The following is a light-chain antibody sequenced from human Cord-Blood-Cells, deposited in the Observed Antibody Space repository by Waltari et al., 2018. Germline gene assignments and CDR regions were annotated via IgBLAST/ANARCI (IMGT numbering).Light chain of an antibody. CDR3: SSYTSSSISYV. CDR2: DVS. V-gene: IGLV2-14*01. J-gene: IGLJ1*01. CDR1: SSDVGGYNY. Sequence: QSALTQPASVSGSPGQSITISCTGTSSDVGGYNYVSWYQQPPGKAPKLMIYDVSNRPSGVSDRFSGSKSGNTASLTISGLQAEDEADYYCSSYTSSSISYVFGTGTKVTVL.